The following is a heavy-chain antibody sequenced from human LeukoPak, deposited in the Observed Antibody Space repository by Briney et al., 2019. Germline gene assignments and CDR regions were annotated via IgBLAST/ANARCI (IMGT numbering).Heavy chain of an antibody. CDR1: GYTFTGYY. Sequence: GAXVRVXXXASGYTFTGYYMHWVRQAPGQGLEWMGWINPNSGGTNYAQKFQGRVTMTRDTSISKAYMELSRLRYDDTAVYYCAXXXXXXXXSXYXXXDPWGRXTXVTVSS. J-gene: IGHJ5*02. CDR2: INPNSGGT. V-gene: IGHV1-2*02. CDR3: AXXXXXXXXSXYXXXDP. D-gene: IGHD1-26*01.